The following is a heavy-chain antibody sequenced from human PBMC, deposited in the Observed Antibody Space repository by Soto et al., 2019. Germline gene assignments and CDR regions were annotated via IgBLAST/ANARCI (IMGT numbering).Heavy chain of an antibody. D-gene: IGHD3-9*01. CDR2: IIPIFGTA. V-gene: IGHV1-69*13. J-gene: IGHJ5*02. CDR1: GGTFSSYA. CDR3: ARVGDYDILTVP. Sequence: SVKVSCKASGGTFSSYAISWVRQAPGQGLEWMGGIIPIFGTANYAQKFQGRVTITADESTSTAYMELSSLRSEDTAVYYCARVGDYDILTVPWGQGTLVTVSS.